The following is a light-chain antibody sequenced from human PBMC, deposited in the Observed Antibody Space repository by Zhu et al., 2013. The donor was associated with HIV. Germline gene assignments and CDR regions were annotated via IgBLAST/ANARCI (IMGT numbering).Light chain of an antibody. V-gene: IGKV3-20*01. CDR1: QSVSTKS. CDR3: QQYDNWPPVT. J-gene: IGKJ5*01. CDR2: GAL. Sequence: ETLLAQSPGTLSLSPGETVTLSCRASQSVSTKSVAWYQQKPGQAPRLLIYGALTRATGTPDRFSGSGSETDFTLTISRLEPEDFAVYYCQQYDNWPPVTFGQGTRLQIK.